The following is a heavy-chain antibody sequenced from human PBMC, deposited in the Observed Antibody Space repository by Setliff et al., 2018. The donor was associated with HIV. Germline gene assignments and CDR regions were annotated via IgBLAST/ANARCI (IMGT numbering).Heavy chain of an antibody. Sequence: ASVKVSCKTSGYTFISYGINWVRQAPGQGLEWMGWISPETGNTNYAQRLQGRVTMTTDTSTSTAYMELRSLRPDDTALYYCARIGARIFNYYDDTSQTDYWGQGALVTVSS. CDR1: GYTFISYG. J-gene: IGHJ4*02. D-gene: IGHD3-22*01. CDR3: ARIGARIFNYYDDTSQTDY. V-gene: IGHV1-18*01. CDR2: ISPETGNT.